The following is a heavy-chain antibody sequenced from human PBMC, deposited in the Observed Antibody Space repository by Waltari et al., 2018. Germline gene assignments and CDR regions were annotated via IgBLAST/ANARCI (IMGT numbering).Heavy chain of an antibody. V-gene: IGHV4-34*01. Sequence: QVQLQQWGAGLLTPSETLSLTCAVYGGSFSGYYWSWIRQPPGKGLEWIGEINHSGSTNYNPSLKSRVTISVDTSKNQFSLKLSSVTAADTAVYYCVRISKVHRYYYYYMDVWGKGTTVTVSS. J-gene: IGHJ6*03. CDR1: GGSFSGYY. CDR3: VRISKVHRYYYYYMDV. CDR2: INHSGST.